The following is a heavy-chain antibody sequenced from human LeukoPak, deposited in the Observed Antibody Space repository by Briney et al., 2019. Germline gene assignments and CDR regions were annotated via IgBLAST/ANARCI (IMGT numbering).Heavy chain of an antibody. D-gene: IGHD1-26*01. CDR1: GGTFSSYA. CDR3: ARERGSYLTRSFDG. Sequence: VAAVKVSFKASGGTFSSYAISWVRQAPGQGLEWMGGIIPMFGTAKYAQQFQGRVTLTADETTSTAYLDLSTLRSQDTPVYYCARERGSYLTRSFDGSGQGSLVTAPS. V-gene: IGHV1-69*13. CDR2: IIPMFGTA. J-gene: IGHJ5*02.